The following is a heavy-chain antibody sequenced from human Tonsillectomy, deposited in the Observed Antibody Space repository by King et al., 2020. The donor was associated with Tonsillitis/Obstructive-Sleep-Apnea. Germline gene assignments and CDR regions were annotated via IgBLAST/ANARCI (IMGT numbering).Heavy chain of an antibody. CDR3: ARGPYYGSGSYYHFDY. CDR2: IWYDGSNK. V-gene: IGHV3-33*01. D-gene: IGHD3-10*01. J-gene: IGHJ4*02. CDR1: GFTFRSYG. Sequence: VQLVESGGGVVQPGRSLRLSCAASGFTFRSYGMHWVRQAPGKGLEWVAVIWYDGSNKYYADSVMGRFTISRDNSKNTLYLQMNSLRAEATAVYYCARGPYYGSGSYYHFDYWGQGTLVTVSS.